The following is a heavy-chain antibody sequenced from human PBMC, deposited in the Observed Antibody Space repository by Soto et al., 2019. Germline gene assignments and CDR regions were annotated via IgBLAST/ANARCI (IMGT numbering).Heavy chain of an antibody. Sequence: SVKVSCKASGGTFSSYTISWVRQAPGQGLEWMGRIIPILGIANYAQKFQGRVAITADKSTSTAYMELSSLRSEDTAVYYCARQHDCSGGSCYSMGGHSYYYYGMYVWG. D-gene: IGHD2-15*01. CDR3: ARQHDCSGGSCYSMGGHSYYYYGMYV. CDR2: IIPILGIA. V-gene: IGHV1-69*02. CDR1: GGTFSSYT. J-gene: IGHJ6*02.